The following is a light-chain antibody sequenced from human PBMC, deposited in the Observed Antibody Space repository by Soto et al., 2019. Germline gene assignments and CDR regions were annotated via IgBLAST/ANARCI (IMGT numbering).Light chain of an antibody. CDR1: QGIRND. J-gene: IGKJ1*01. CDR2: AAS. V-gene: IGKV1-6*01. Sequence: AIQMTQSPSSLSASVGDRVTITCRASQGIRNDLGWYQQKPGKAPKLLIYAASSLQSRVPSRFSGSGSGTDFTLTISSLQPEDFATYYYLQDYNYPPTFGQGTKVEIK. CDR3: LQDYNYPPT.